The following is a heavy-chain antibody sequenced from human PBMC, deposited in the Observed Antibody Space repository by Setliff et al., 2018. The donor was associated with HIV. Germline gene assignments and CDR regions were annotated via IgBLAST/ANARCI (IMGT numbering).Heavy chain of an antibody. Sequence: GGSLRLSCEASGFTFSVYGMHWVRQAPGKGLEWLSGISNTGSSTYYGDSVKGRFTISRDKSRNIVFLQMKSLRVEDTALYYCAKAASNLAAAGGPLDMWGPGTVVTVSS. J-gene: IGHJ3*02. CDR2: ISNTGSST. CDR3: AKAASNLAAAGGPLDM. D-gene: IGHD6-13*01. CDR1: GFTFSVYG. V-gene: IGHV3-23*01.